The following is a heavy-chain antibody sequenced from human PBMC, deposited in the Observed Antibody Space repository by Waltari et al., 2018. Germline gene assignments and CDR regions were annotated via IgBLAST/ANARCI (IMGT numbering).Heavy chain of an antibody. D-gene: IGHD3-10*01. V-gene: IGHV2-5*01. CDR2: IYWNDDK. CDR3: AHSPLIGYYFDY. CDR1: GFSLSTSGVG. Sequence: QITLKESGPTLVKPTQTLTLTCTFSGFSLSTSGVGVGWIRQPPGKALEWLALIYWNDDKRYSPSLKSRLTITKDTSKNQVVLTMTNMDPVDTATYYSAHSPLIGYYFDYWGQGTLVTVSS. J-gene: IGHJ4*02.